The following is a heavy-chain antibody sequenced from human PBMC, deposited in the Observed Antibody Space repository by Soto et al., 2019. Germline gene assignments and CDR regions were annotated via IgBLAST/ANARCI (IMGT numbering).Heavy chain of an antibody. CDR2: IYWDDDK. D-gene: IGHD4-4*01. J-gene: IGHJ4*02. Sequence: QITLKESGPTLVKPTQTLTLTCTFSGFSLSTSGVGVGWIRQSPGKALEWLALIYWDDDKRYSPSLKTRLTITKDTSKNQVVLTMTNMDPSGTSTYSCAQSSTLYRSIDYWGQGTLVTVSS. V-gene: IGHV2-5*02. CDR3: AQSSTLYRSIDY. CDR1: GFSLSTSGVG.